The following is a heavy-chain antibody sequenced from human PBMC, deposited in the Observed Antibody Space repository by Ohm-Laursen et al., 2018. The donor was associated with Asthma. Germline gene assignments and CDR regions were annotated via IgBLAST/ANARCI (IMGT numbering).Heavy chain of an antibody. Sequence: SLRLSCAASGFTFSSYAMSWVRQAPGKGLEWVSAISGSGGSTYYADSVKGRFTISRDNSKNTLYLQMNSLRAEDTAVYYCAKDGLLWFREHYYGMDVWGQGTTVTVSS. V-gene: IGHV3-23*01. CDR2: ISGSGGST. J-gene: IGHJ6*02. CDR1: GFTFSSYA. CDR3: AKDGLLWFREHYYGMDV. D-gene: IGHD3-10*01.